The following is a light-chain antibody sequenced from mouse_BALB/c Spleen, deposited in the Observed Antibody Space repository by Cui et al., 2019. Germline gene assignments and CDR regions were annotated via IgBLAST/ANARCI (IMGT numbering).Light chain of an antibody. V-gene: IGKV4-74*01. J-gene: IGKJ5*01. CDR1: SSVSSSY. Sequence: QIVLTQSPACMSASRGERVTMTCTASSSVSSSYLHWYQQKPGSSPKLWIYSTSNLASGVPARFSGSGSGTSYSLTISSMEAEDAATYYCHQYHRSPLTFGAGTKLELK. CDR2: STS. CDR3: HQYHRSPLT.